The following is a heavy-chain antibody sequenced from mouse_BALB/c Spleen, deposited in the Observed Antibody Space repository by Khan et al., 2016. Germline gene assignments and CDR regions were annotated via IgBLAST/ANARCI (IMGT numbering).Heavy chain of an antibody. V-gene: IGHV9-1*02. CDR2: INTHTGEP. CDR3: ASGARVTTGWYFDV. J-gene: IGHJ1*01. CDR1: GYTFTNSG. D-gene: IGHD2-2*01. Sequence: QIQLVQSGPELKKPGETVKISCKASGYTFTNSGMNWVKQAPGQGLKWVGWINTHTGEPTYADDFKGRFAFPLETSASTAYLQLNNLRTEDMRTYFCASGARVTTGWYFDVWGAGTTVTVSS.